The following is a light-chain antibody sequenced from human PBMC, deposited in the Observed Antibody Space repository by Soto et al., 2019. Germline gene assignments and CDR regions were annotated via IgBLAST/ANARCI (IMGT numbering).Light chain of an antibody. Sequence: SYELTQPPSMSVSPEQTARITCSRDALPKQFAYWYQQKTAQAPLLVIYKDTERPSGIPERFTGSNSGTTVTLTISGVQAEDEADYYCLSPDISGNSWVFGGGTQLTVL. J-gene: IGLJ3*02. CDR1: ALPKQF. V-gene: IGLV3-25*02. CDR2: KDT. CDR3: LSPDISGNSWV.